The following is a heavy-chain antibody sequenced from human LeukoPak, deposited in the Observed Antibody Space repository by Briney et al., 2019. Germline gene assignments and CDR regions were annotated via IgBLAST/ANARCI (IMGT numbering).Heavy chain of an antibody. CDR2: FNPSGGST. D-gene: IGHD5-18*01. CDR1: GYTFTSYY. V-gene: IGHV1-46*01. Sequence: GASVKVSCKASGYTFTSYYMHWVRQAPGQGLEWMGIFNPSGGSTSYAQKFQGRVTITADESTSTAYMELSSLRSEDTAVYYCARNPPGDTAMVQAYYYYTDVWGKGTPVTVSS. J-gene: IGHJ6*03. CDR3: ARNPPGDTAMVQAYYYYTDV.